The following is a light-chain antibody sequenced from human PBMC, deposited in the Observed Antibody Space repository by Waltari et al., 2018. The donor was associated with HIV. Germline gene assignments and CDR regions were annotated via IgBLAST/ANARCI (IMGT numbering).Light chain of an antibody. Sequence: QSVLTQSPSASGTPGQRVTISCSGSSSNIGSNDVHWYQHLPGTAPQLLIYRNKQRPSGVPDRFSGSKSGTSVSLAISGLRSEDEADYYCVAWDDSLSGPVFGGGTKLTVL. V-gene: IGLV1-47*01. CDR3: VAWDDSLSGPV. J-gene: IGLJ3*02. CDR1: SSNIGSND. CDR2: RNK.